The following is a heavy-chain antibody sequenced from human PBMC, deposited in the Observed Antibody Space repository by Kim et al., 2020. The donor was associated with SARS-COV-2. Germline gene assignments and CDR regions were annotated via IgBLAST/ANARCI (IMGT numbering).Heavy chain of an antibody. CDR2: ISAYNGNT. CDR3: ARGGSLGGGYSSSWYEFGDYYYGMDV. Sequence: ASVKVSCKASGYTFTSYGISWVRQAPEQGLEWMGWISAYNGNTNYAQKLQGRVTMTTDTSTSTAYMELRSLRSDDTAVYYCARGGSLGGGYSSSWYEFGDYYYGMDVWGQGTTVTVSS. J-gene: IGHJ6*02. CDR1: GYTFTSYG. D-gene: IGHD6-13*01. V-gene: IGHV1-18*01.